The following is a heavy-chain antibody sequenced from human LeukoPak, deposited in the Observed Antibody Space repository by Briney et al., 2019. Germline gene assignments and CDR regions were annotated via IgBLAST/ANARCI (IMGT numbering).Heavy chain of an antibody. CDR1: GFTFSNYA. J-gene: IGHJ4*02. CDR3: ARGSGNYDILTGYYSD. V-gene: IGHV3-23*01. D-gene: IGHD3-9*01. Sequence: GGSLRLSCAASGFTFSNYAMSWVRQAPGKGLEWVSSIHYSGGSTYYGDSVRGRFSISRDNSKNTLYLQMDSLRDEDTAVYYCARGSGNYDILTGYYSDWGQGTLVTVSS. CDR2: IHYSGGST.